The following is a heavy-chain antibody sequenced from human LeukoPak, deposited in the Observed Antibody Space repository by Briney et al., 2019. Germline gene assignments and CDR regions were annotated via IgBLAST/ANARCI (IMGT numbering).Heavy chain of an antibody. CDR1: GGSFSGYY. CDR2: INHSGST. Sequence: SETLSLTCAVYGGSFSGYYWSWVRQPPGKGLEWIGEINHSGSTNYNPSLKSRVTISVDTSKNQFSLKLSSVTAADTAVYYCARVTGYRIEDYFDYWGQGTLVTVSS. D-gene: IGHD6-13*01. CDR3: ARVTGYRIEDYFDY. V-gene: IGHV4-34*01. J-gene: IGHJ4*02.